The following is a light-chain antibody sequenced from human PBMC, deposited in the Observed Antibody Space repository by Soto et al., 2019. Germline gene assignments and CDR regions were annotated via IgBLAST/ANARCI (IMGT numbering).Light chain of an antibody. CDR3: QQCDQLPLT. CDR2: DAS. J-gene: IGKJ4*01. Sequence: DIQMTQSPSPLSASVGDRVTITCQASQDISNCLNWYQQKPGKAPKLLIYDASKLETGVPSRFSGSGSATDFTLTISSLQAEDIARYYCQQCDQLPLTFGGGTKVDIK. CDR1: QDISNC. V-gene: IGKV1-33*01.